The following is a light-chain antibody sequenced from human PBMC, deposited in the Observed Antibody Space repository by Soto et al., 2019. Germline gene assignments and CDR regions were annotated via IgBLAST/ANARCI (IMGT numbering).Light chain of an antibody. V-gene: IGLV2-23*01. CDR2: EGV. CDR3: CSYAGRNTVI. CDR1: STDVWSYNL. Sequence: QSVLTQPASVSGSPGQSITISCTGTSTDVWSYNLVSWYQQHPGKAPKFIFYEGVKRPSGVSNRFSGSKSGDTASLTISGLQAADEAYYYGCSYAGRNTVIFGGGTKLTVL. J-gene: IGLJ2*01.